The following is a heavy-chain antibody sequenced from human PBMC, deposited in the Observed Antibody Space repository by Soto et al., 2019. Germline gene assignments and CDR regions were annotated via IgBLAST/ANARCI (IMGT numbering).Heavy chain of an antibody. Sequence: EVHLEESGGGLVKPGGSLRLSCAASGFTFSRYSMNWVRQAPGKGLEWVSSIGISSSYRFYADSVKGRFTISRDNAKNSLYLQMNSLRAEDTAVYYCARDMRKLPDHERCFDFWGQGTLVTVSS. CDR1: GFTFSRYS. J-gene: IGHJ4*02. V-gene: IGHV3-21*01. D-gene: IGHD1-26*01. CDR2: IGISSSYR. CDR3: ARDMRKLPDHERCFDF.